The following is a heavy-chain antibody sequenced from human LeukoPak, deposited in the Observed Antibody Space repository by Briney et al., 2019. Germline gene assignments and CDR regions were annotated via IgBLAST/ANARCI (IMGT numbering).Heavy chain of an antibody. V-gene: IGHV3-64D*09. Sequence: GGSLRLSCSASGFTFSSYAMHWVRQAPGKGLEYVSAISSNGGSTYYADSVKGRFTISRDNSKNTLYLQMSSLRAEDTAVYYCARVWGGSSSGHDYYYYGMDVWGQGTTVTVSS. CDR3: ARVWGGSSSGHDYYYYGMDV. J-gene: IGHJ6*02. CDR1: GFTFSSYA. D-gene: IGHD6-6*01. CDR2: ISSNGGST.